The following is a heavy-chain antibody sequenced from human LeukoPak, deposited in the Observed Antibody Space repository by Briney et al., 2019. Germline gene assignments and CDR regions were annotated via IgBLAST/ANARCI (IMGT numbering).Heavy chain of an antibody. J-gene: IGHJ5*02. Sequence: PSETLSLTCAVYGGSFSGYYWSWIRQPPGKGLEWIGEINHSGSTNYNPSLKSRVTISVDTSKNQFSLKLSSVTAAATPVYYCAEGSGYGGHLNLFDPWGQGTLVTVSS. V-gene: IGHV4-34*01. CDR1: GGSFSGYY. CDR3: AEGSGYGGHLNLFDP. CDR2: INHSGST. D-gene: IGHD4-23*01.